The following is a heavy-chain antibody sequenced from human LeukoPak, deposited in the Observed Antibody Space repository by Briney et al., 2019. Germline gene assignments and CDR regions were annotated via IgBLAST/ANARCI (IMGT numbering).Heavy chain of an antibody. CDR1: DYSISSAYY. V-gene: IGHV4-61*01. D-gene: IGHD4-11*01. CDR3: ARVAVTTMERSRYYYYYYMDV. J-gene: IGHJ6*03. Sequence: KPSETLSLTCAVSDYSISSAYYWGWIRQPPGKGLEWIGYIYYSGSTNYNPSLKSRVTISVDTSKNQFSLKLSSVTAADTAVYYCARVAVTTMERSRYYYYYYMDVWGKGTTVTVSS. CDR2: IYYSGST.